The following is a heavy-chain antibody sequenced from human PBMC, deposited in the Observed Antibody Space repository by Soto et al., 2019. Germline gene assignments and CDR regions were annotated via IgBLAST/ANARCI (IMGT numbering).Heavy chain of an antibody. CDR1: GGSISSYY. CDR3: ARHQQNSPFDYYYYGMDV. D-gene: IGHD2-15*01. CDR2: IYYSGTT. Sequence: QVQLQESAPGLVKPSETLSLTCTVSGGSISSYYWSWIRQPPGKGLEWIGYIYYSGTTNYNPSLKSRVTISVDTSKNQSSLKLSSVTAADTAVYYCARHQQNSPFDYYYYGMDVWCQGTTITVSS. V-gene: IGHV4-59*08. J-gene: IGHJ6*02.